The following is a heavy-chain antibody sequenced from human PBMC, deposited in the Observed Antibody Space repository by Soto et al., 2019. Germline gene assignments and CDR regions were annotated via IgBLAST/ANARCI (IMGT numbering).Heavy chain of an antibody. D-gene: IGHD1-1*01. V-gene: IGHV4-59*01. CDR3: ARELTTGGSHFDI. CDR2: INYSGNT. CDR1: GGSISSYY. Sequence: QVQLQESGPGLVKASETLSLTCTVSGGSISSYYWSWIRQPPGKGLEWIGYINYSGNTNYNPSLKSRVTISVDPSENQFSLKVNSVTAADTAVYYCARELTTGGSHFDIWGQGTIVTVSS. J-gene: IGHJ3*02.